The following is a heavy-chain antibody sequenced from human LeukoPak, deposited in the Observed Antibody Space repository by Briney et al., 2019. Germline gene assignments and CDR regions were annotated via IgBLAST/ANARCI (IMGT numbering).Heavy chain of an antibody. CDR3: ATLNYYDSRDLPKDT. CDR1: GGSISSGGYY. Sequence: SETLSLTCTVSGGSISSGGYYWSWIRQHPGKGLEWIGYIYYSGSTYYNPSLKSRVTISVDTSKNQFSLKLSSVTAADTAVYYCATLNYYDSRDLPKDTGGQGPLVTVPS. CDR2: IYYSGST. D-gene: IGHD3-22*01. V-gene: IGHV4-31*03. J-gene: IGHJ5*02.